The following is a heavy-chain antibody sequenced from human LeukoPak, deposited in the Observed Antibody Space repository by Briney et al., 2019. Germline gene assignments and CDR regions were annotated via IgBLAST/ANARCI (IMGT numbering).Heavy chain of an antibody. CDR2: INPNGGGT. CDR1: GYTFTGFY. V-gene: IGHV1-2*02. J-gene: IGHJ5*02. CDR3: ARDGDNWNDLWFDP. D-gene: IGHD1-1*01. Sequence: ASVKVSCKASGYTFTGFYMHWVRQAPGQGLEWMGWINPNGGGTNYAQKFQGRVTMTRDTSISTAYMELSRLRSDDTAVYYCARDGDNWNDLWFDPWGQGTLVTVSS.